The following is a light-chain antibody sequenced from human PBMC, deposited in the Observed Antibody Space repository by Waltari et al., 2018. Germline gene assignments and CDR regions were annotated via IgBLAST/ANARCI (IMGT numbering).Light chain of an antibody. CDR3: QQLNSYPIT. J-gene: IGKJ5*01. V-gene: IGKV1-9*01. Sequence: IQLTQSPSSLSASVGNGVTITCRASQGISSNLSWYQQKPGKAPKLLISAASTLQSGVPVRFSGSGSGTDFTLTISSLQPEDFATYYCQQLNSYPITFGQGTRLEIK. CDR2: AAS. CDR1: QGISSN.